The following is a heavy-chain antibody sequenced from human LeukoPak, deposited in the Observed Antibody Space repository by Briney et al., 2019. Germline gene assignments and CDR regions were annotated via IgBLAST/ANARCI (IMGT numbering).Heavy chain of an antibody. CDR3: ARALRPYSNVLNYYYYYMDV. CDR1: GGSISSSSYY. D-gene: IGHD4-11*01. Sequence: KSSETLSLTCTVSGGSISSSSYYWGWIRQPPGKGLEWIGSIYYSGSTYYNPSLKSRVTISVDTSKNQFSLKLSSVTAADTAVYYCARALRPYSNVLNYYYYYMDVWGKGTTVTVSS. V-gene: IGHV4-39*07. CDR2: IYYSGST. J-gene: IGHJ6*03.